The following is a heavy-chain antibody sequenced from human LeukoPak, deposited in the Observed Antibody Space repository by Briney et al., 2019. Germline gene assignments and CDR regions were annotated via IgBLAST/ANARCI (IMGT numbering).Heavy chain of an antibody. CDR3: ARSVSAPDAFDI. V-gene: IGHV1-46*03. Sequence: ASVKVSCKASGYTFTSYGISWVRQAPGQGLEWMGIINPSGGSTSYAQKFQGRVTMTRDTSTSTVYMELSSLRSEDTAVYYCARSVSAPDAFDIWGQGTMVTVSS. CDR1: GYTFTSYG. J-gene: IGHJ3*02. CDR2: INPSGGST.